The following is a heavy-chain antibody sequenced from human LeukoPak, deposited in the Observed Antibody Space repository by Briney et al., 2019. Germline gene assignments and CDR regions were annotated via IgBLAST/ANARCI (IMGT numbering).Heavy chain of an antibody. J-gene: IGHJ6*03. V-gene: IGHV1-18*01. D-gene: IGHD2-15*01. CDR2: ITAYNGNT. CDR3: ARGRRVVAATHYNYYYYMDV. Sequence: ASVKVSCKASGYTFTSYGISWVRQAPGQGLEWMGWITAYNGNTNYAQKLQGRVTMTTDTSTSTAYMELSRLRSDDTAVYYCARGRRVVAATHYNYYYYMDVWGKGTTVTVSS. CDR1: GYTFTSYG.